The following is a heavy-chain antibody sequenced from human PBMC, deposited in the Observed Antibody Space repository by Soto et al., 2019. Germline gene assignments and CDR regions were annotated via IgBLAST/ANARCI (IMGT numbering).Heavy chain of an antibody. D-gene: IGHD6-19*01. V-gene: IGHV3-33*01. J-gene: IGHJ4*02. CDR3: ARSFIAVAGNGFDY. Sequence: GGSLRLSCAASGFTFSSYGMHWVRQAPGKGLEWVAVIWYDGSNKYYADSVKGRFTISRDNSKNTLYLQMNSLRAEDTAVYYCARSFIAVAGNGFDYWGQGALVTVSS. CDR1: GFTFSSYG. CDR2: IWYDGSNK.